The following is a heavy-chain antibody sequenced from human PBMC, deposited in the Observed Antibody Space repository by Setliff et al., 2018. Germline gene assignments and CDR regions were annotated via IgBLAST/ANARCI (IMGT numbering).Heavy chain of an antibody. J-gene: IGHJ6*03. D-gene: IGHD3-22*01. V-gene: IGHV3-20*04. CDR2: INWKGRAT. CDR1: GFYFDDYG. Sequence: PGGSLRLSCAASGFYFDDYGMNWVRQVPGKGLEWVAVINWKGRATGYADSVKGRFTISRDNAKNYVYLQVNSLRDEDTAVYYCATNPPKGPSGGYYYDDPYYYYMDVWGKGTTVTVSS. CDR3: ATNPPKGPSGGYYYDDPYYYYMDV.